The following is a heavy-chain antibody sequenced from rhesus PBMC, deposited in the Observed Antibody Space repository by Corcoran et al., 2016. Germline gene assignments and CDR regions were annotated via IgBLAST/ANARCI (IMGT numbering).Heavy chain of an antibody. V-gene: IGHV1-111*02. J-gene: IGHJ6*01. CDR2: VGPDDGEA. CDR3: ARGCSGGVCYTRYYGLDS. Sequence: EVQLVQSGAEVKKPGATVKISCKASGYTFTDHYLNWVRQAPGKGLEWRGCVGPDDGEADYAQKFKDRVTITEDMSTDTAYMELSSLRSEDTAVYYCARGCSGGVCYTRYYGLDSWGQGVVVTVSS. CDR1: GYTFTDHY. D-gene: IGHD2-39*02.